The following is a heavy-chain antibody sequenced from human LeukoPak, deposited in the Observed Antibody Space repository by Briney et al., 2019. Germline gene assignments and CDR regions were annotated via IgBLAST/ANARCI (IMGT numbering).Heavy chain of an antibody. D-gene: IGHD6-19*01. J-gene: IGHJ4*02. CDR1: GGTFSSYA. CDR2: SIPIFGTA. CDR3: ARAPVAGYYFDY. V-gene: IGHV1-69*05. Sequence: SVKVSCKASGGTFSSYAISWVRQAPGQGLEWMGGSIPIFGTANYAQKFRGRVTITTEESTSTSYMELSSLRSEDTAVHYCARAPVAGYYFDYWGQGTLVTVSS.